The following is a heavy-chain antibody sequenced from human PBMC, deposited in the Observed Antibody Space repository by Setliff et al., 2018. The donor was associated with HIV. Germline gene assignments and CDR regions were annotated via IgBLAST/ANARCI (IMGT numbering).Heavy chain of an antibody. CDR2: IYNSGST. V-gene: IGHV4-59*11. J-gene: IGHJ4*02. CDR1: GGSISSHH. Sequence: SETLSLTCSVSGGSISSHHWSWIRQPPGKGLEWIGSIYNSGSTNYNPSLTSRVTISVDTSKHQFSLKLSSVTAADTAVYYCTVYNTGSSKDHYWGQGTPVTVSS. CDR3: TVYNTGSSKDHY. D-gene: IGHD2-8*02.